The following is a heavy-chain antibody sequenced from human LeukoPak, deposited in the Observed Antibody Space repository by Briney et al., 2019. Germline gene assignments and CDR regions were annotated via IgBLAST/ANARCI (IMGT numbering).Heavy chain of an antibody. J-gene: IGHJ4*02. D-gene: IGHD4-17*01. Sequence: GGSLRLSCAASGFTFSSYGMHWVRQAPGKGLEWVAVIWYDGSNKYYADSVKGRFTISRDNSKNTLYLQMNSLRAEDTAVYYCAREALTVTTFGPFDSWGQGTLVTVSS. V-gene: IGHV3-33*01. CDR3: AREALTVTTFGPFDS. CDR2: IWYDGSNK. CDR1: GFTFSSYG.